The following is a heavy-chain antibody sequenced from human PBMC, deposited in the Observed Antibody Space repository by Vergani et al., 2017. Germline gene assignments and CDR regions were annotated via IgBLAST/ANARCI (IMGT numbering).Heavy chain of an antibody. Sequence: QVQLVQSGAEVKKPGASVKVSCKASGYTFTGYYMHWVRQAPGQGLEWMGWINPNSGGTNYAQTFQGRVTMTRDTSISTAYMELSRLRSDDTAVYYCARMLAASFDYWGQGTLVTVSS. CDR2: INPNSGGT. V-gene: IGHV1-2*02. CDR1: GYTFTGYY. CDR3: ARMLAASFDY. D-gene: IGHD6-25*01. J-gene: IGHJ4*02.